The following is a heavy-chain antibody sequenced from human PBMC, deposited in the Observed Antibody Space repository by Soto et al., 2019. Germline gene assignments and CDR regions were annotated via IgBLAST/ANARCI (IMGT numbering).Heavy chain of an antibody. CDR3: AGDIVVVPAAIGKYNCFDP. D-gene: IGHD2-2*01. Sequence: QVQLVQCGAEVKKHGASVKVSCKASGYTCTLYAVHWVRQAPGQSLEWMAGINAGNGNTKYSQKCQGRVTITRDTSARTPYMEPSRLTAADSAVYYCAGDIVVVPAAIGKYNCFDPWGKGTLVTVSS. V-gene: IGHV1-3*01. J-gene: IGHJ5*02. CDR1: GYTCTLYA. CDR2: INAGNGNT.